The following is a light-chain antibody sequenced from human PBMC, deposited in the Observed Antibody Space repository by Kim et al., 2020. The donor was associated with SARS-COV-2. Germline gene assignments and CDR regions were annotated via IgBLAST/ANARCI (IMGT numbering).Light chain of an antibody. Sequence: DIQMTQSPSSVSASVGDRVTITCRASQDISSWLAWYQQKPGKAPKLLISAASSLQSGVPSRFSGSGSGTDFTLTISSLQPEDFGSYFCHRADSFPLGFGGGATVDIK. V-gene: IGKV1-12*01. CDR3: HRADSFPLG. CDR1: QDISSW. CDR2: AAS. J-gene: IGKJ4*01.